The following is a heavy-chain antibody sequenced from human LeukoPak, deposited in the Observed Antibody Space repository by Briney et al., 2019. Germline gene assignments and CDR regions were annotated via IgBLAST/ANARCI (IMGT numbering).Heavy chain of an antibody. CDR1: GGSISSYY. D-gene: IGHD3-10*01. CDR3: ARYVGEKTAFDI. CDR2: IYYSGTT. Sequence: SETLSLTYTVSGGSISSYYWSWIRQPPGRGLEWIGYIYYSGTTNYNPSLKSRVTISVDTSKNQFSLKLSSVTAADAAVYYCARYVGEKTAFDIWGQGTMVTVSS. V-gene: IGHV4-59*01. J-gene: IGHJ3*02.